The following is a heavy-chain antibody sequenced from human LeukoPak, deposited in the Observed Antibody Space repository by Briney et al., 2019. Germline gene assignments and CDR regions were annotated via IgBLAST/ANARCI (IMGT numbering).Heavy chain of an antibody. CDR2: ISYDGSNK. Sequence: GRSLRLSCAASGFTFSSYGMHWARQAPGKGLEWVAVISYDGSNKYYADSVKGRFTISRDNSKNTLYLQMNSLRAEDTAVYYCAKDPIYGSGSSNYDYWGQGTLVTVSS. J-gene: IGHJ4*02. CDR1: GFTFSSYG. V-gene: IGHV3-30*18. D-gene: IGHD3-10*01. CDR3: AKDPIYGSGSSNYDY.